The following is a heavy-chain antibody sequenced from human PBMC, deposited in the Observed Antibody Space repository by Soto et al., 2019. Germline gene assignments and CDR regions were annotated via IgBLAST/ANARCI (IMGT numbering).Heavy chain of an antibody. CDR3: ARDDTLFRGIVDY. CDR2: INSDGSSA. Sequence: EVQLVESGGGLVQPGGSLRLSCAASGFTFTNYWMHWVRQAPGRGLAWVSRINSDGSSASYADSVKGRFTISRDNAKNTLYLQLNSLRAEDTAVYYCARDDTLFRGIVDYWGQGTLVTVSS. J-gene: IGHJ4*02. CDR1: GFTFTNYW. D-gene: IGHD3-10*01. V-gene: IGHV3-74*01.